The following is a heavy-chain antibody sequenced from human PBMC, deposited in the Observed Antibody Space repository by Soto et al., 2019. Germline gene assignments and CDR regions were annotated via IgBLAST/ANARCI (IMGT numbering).Heavy chain of an antibody. J-gene: IGHJ3*02. Sequence: QVQLQQWGAGLLKPSETLSLTCAVYGGSFSGYYWSWIRQPPGKGLEWIGEINHSGSTNYNPSLKSRVTISVDTSKNQFSLNLSSVTAADTAVYYCARGGVRRGAFDIWGQGTMVTVSS. CDR3: ARGGVRRGAFDI. D-gene: IGHD2-8*01. CDR2: INHSGST. CDR1: GGSFSGYY. V-gene: IGHV4-34*01.